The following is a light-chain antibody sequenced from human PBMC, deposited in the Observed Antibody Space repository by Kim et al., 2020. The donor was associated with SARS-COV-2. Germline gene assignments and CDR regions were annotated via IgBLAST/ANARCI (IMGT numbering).Light chain of an antibody. Sequence: EIQMTQSPSSLSASVGDRVTITCRAGQNINNYLNWYQQKPGKAPQLLIHAASTLQSGVPSRFSGSGSGTDFTLTISSLQPEDFVTYYCQHTYSSPLNFGGGTKVDIK. V-gene: IGKV1-39*01. CDR1: QNINNY. CDR3: QHTYSSPLN. CDR2: AAS. J-gene: IGKJ4*01.